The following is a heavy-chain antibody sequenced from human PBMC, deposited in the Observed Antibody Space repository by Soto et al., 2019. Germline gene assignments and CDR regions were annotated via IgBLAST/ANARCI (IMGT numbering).Heavy chain of an antibody. CDR2: INPNSGGT. Sequence: QVQLVQSGAEVKKPGASVKVSCKASGYTFTGYYMHWVRQAPGQGLEWMGWINPNSGGTNYAQKFQGWVTMTRDTSFSTAYMELSRLRSDDTAVYYCARDGYSSGWYTHAPSNYYGMDVWSQGTTVTVSS. V-gene: IGHV1-2*04. J-gene: IGHJ6*02. CDR3: ARDGYSSGWYTHAPSNYYGMDV. CDR1: GYTFTGYY. D-gene: IGHD6-19*01.